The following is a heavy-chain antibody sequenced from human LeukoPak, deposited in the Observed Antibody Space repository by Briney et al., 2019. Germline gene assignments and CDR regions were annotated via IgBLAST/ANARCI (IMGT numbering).Heavy chain of an antibody. V-gene: IGHV1-2*06. CDR3: ARGARGTWAWGD. CDR2: INPNSGGT. J-gene: IGHJ4*02. Sequence: ASVKVSCKASGYTFTGYYMHWLRQAPGQGLEWMGRINPNSGGTNYAQKFQGRVTMTRDTSVSTAYMELSRLRSDDTAMYYCARGARGTWAWGDWGQGTLVTVSS. D-gene: IGHD3-10*01. CDR1: GYTFTGYY.